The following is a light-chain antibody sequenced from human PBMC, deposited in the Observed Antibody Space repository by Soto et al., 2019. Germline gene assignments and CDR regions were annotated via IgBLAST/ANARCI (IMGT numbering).Light chain of an antibody. Sequence: EIVLTQSPCTLSLSPGERATLSCRASQSVSRSYLAWYQQKPGQPPSLLISGASSRATGIPDRFSGSGSGTDFTLTTSNLEPEESAVSYCQQYDGSPPFTFGPGTKVDIK. V-gene: IGKV3-20*01. CDR2: GAS. J-gene: IGKJ3*01. CDR3: QQYDGSPPFT. CDR1: QSVSRSY.